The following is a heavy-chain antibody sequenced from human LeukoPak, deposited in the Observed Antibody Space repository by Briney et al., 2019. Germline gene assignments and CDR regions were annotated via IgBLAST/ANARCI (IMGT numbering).Heavy chain of an antibody. CDR1: GFTFSSYA. Sequence: GGSLRLSCAASGFTFSSYAMSWVRQAPGKGLEWVSAISGSGGSTYYADSVKGRFTIPRDNSKNTLYLQMNSLRAEDTAVYYCAKDEGLVGATTFDYWGQGTLVTVSS. CDR2: ISGSGGST. CDR3: AKDEGLVGATTFDY. J-gene: IGHJ4*02. D-gene: IGHD1-26*01. V-gene: IGHV3-23*01.